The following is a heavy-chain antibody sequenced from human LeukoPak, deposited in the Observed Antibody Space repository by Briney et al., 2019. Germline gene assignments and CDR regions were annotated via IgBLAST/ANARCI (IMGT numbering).Heavy chain of an antibody. V-gene: IGHV6-1*01. CDR3: TRATSRVGGTDY. CDR2: TYYRSKWYN. CDR1: GDSVSSNSAA. D-gene: IGHD1-26*01. Sequence: SQTLSLTCAISGDSVSSNSAAWNWIGQSPSRGLEWPGRTYYRSKWYNEYAVFVKSRITINPDTSKNQFSLQLNSVTPEDTAVYYCTRATSRVGGTDYWGQGTLVTVSS. J-gene: IGHJ4*02.